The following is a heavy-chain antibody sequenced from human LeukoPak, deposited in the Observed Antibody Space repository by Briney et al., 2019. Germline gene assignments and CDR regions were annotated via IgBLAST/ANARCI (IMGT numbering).Heavy chain of an antibody. V-gene: IGHV4-34*01. CDR3: ARDQNWFDP. J-gene: IGHJ5*02. CDR2: INHSGST. CDR1: GGSFSGYY. Sequence: SETLPLTCAVYGGSFSGYYWSWIRQPPGKGLEWIGEINHSGSTNYNPSLKSRVTISVDTSKNQFSLKLSSVTAADTAVYYCARDQNWFDPWGQGTLVTVSS.